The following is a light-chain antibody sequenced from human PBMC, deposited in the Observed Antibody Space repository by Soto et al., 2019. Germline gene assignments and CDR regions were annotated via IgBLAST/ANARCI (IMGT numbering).Light chain of an antibody. CDR3: MQALQTPFT. CDR1: RRLLQTNGHTY. Sequence: DIVMTQSPLSLPVGPGEPASISCRSSRRLLQTNGHTYLDWYLQKPGQSAQLLISLATNRASGVPDRFSGSGSGTDFTLQISRVEAEDVGVYYCMQALQTPFTFGGGTKVDIK. V-gene: IGKV2-28*01. CDR2: LAT. J-gene: IGKJ4*01.